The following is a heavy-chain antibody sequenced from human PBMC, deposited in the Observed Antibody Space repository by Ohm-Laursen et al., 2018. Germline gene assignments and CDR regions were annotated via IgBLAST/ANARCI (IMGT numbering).Heavy chain of an antibody. V-gene: IGHV3-21*01. CDR1: GFTFSSYG. J-gene: IGHJ4*02. CDR3: ARAAGSYPYYFDY. CDR2: ISSSSSYI. Sequence: SLRLSCTASGFTFSSYGMHWVRQAPGKGLEWVSSISSSSSYIYYADSVKGRFTISRDNAKNSLYLQMNSLRAEDTAVYYCARAAGSYPYYFDYWGQGTLVTVSS. D-gene: IGHD1-26*01.